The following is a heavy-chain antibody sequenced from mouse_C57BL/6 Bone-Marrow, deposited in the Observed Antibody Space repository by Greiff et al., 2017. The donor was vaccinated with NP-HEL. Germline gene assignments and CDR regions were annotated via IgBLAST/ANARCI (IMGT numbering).Heavy chain of an antibody. Sequence: QVHVKQSGAELVKPGASVKISCKASGYAFSSYWMNWVKQRPGKGLEWIGQIYPGDGDTNYNGKFKGKATLTADKSSSTAYMQLSSLTSEDSAVYFCASDYGNYVGFDYWGQGTTLTVSS. J-gene: IGHJ2*01. D-gene: IGHD2-1*01. V-gene: IGHV1-80*01. CDR3: ASDYGNYVGFDY. CDR2: IYPGDGDT. CDR1: GYAFSSYW.